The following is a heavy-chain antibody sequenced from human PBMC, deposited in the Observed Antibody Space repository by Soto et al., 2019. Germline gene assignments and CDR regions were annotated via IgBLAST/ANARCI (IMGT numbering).Heavy chain of an antibody. CDR2: MHLNNVAT. CDR1: ALSSHDHA. D-gene: IGHD3-16*01. CDR3: TDAILPGGADA. J-gene: IGHJ6*02. V-gene: IGHV3-9*02. Sequence: GGPLRLSVVASALSSHDHAIHWVRRGPGKGLEWVSGMHLNNVATGSADSVKGPFTIFKDNVKSPVYLQMNSLRTDDKAFYSCTDAILPGGADAWGQGTTVTVSS.